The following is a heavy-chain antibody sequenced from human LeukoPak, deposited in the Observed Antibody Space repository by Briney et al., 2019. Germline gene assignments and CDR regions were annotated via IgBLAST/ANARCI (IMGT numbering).Heavy chain of an antibody. CDR3: APKLPVVGATWSEMNTN. J-gene: IGHJ4*02. CDR2: ISGSGGST. D-gene: IGHD1-26*01. CDR1: GFTFSSYA. Sequence: GGSLRLSCAASGFTFSSYAMSWVRQAPGKGLEWVSAISGSGGSTYYADSVKGRFTISRDNSKNTLYLQMNSLRAEDTAVYYCAPKLPVVGATWSEMNTNWGQGTLVTVSS. V-gene: IGHV3-23*01.